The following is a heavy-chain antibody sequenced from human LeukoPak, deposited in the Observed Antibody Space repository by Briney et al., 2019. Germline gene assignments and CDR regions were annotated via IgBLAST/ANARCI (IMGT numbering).Heavy chain of an antibody. Sequence: GGSLRLSCAASGFTFSDYYMSWIRQAPGKGLEWVSYISSSGSTIYYADSVKGRFTISRDNAKNSPYLQMNSLRAEDTAVYYCARASGGDSSGFSPFDYWGRGTLVTVSS. V-gene: IGHV3-11*01. CDR3: ARASGGDSSGFSPFDY. CDR1: GFTFSDYY. J-gene: IGHJ4*02. D-gene: IGHD3-22*01. CDR2: ISSSGSTI.